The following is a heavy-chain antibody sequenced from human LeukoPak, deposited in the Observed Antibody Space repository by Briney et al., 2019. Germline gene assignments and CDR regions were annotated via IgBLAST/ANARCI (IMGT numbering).Heavy chain of an antibody. CDR3: AREGPIYGMDV. J-gene: IGHJ6*02. CDR2: INHSGST. Sequence: SETLSLTYAVYGGSFSGYYWSWIRQPPGKGLEWIGEINHSGSTNYNPSLKSRVTISVDTSKNQFSLKLSSVTAADTAVYYCAREGPIYGMDVWGQGTTVTVSS. CDR1: GGSFSGYY. V-gene: IGHV4-34*01.